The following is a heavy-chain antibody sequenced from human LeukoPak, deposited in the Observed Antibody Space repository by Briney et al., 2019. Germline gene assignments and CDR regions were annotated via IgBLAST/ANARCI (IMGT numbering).Heavy chain of an antibody. V-gene: IGHV4-30-4*01. Sequence: SQTLSLTCTVSGGSISSGDYYWSWIRQPPGKGLEWIGYIYYSGSTYYNPSLKSRVTISVDTSKNQFSLKLSSVTAADTAVYYCARSTHDFWSGYLFDFDYWGQGTLVTVSS. CDR3: ARSTHDFWSGYLFDFDY. D-gene: IGHD3-3*01. J-gene: IGHJ4*02. CDR1: GGSISSGDYY. CDR2: IYYSGST.